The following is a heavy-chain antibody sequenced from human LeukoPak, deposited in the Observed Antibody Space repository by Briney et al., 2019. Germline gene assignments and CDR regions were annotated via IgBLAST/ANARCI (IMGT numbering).Heavy chain of an antibody. CDR1: GYTFTSYV. V-gene: IGHV1-3*03. Sequence: ASVKVSCKASGYTFTSYVIHWVRQAPGQRLEWMGWINAGNGNTKYSQEFQDRVTITRDTSASTVYMELRSLRSDDMAVYYCARVLEPAWFDPWGQGTLVTVSS. J-gene: IGHJ5*02. CDR3: ARVLEPAWFDP. D-gene: IGHD1-1*01. CDR2: INAGNGNT.